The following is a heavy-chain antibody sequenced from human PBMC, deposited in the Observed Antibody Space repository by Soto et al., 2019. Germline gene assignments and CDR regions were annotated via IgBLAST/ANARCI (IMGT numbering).Heavy chain of an antibody. J-gene: IGHJ6*03. Sequence: PSETLSLTCTVSGGSISSSSYYWGWIRQPPGKGLEWIGSIYYSGSTYYNPSLKSRVTISVDTSKNQFSLKLSSVTAADTAVYYCARPLFIWNYGEDYYYLDVWGKGTTVTVSS. CDR2: IYYSGST. CDR1: GGSISSSSYY. V-gene: IGHV4-39*01. CDR3: ARPLFIWNYGEDYYYLDV. D-gene: IGHD1-7*01.